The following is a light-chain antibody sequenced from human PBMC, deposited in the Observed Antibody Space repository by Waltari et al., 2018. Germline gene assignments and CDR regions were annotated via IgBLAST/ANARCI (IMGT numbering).Light chain of an antibody. J-gene: IGKJ4*01. Sequence: EIVLTQSPGTLSLSPGERATPSCRASKTVRTTYLAWYHQKPGQAPTPVIHGASSRATGIPDRFSGSGSGTDFSLTISSLEPEDFAVYYCQQYDISPLTFGGGTKVEIK. CDR2: GAS. CDR1: KTVRTTY. V-gene: IGKV3-20*01. CDR3: QQYDISPLT.